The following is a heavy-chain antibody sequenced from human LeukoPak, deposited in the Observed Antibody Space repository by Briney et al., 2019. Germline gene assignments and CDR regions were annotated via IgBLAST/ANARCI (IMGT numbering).Heavy chain of an antibody. Sequence: SVKVSCKASGGTFSTSAISWVRQAPGQGLEWMGGIVPIFATANYAQKFQGRVTITADESTSTAYMDLSSLRSEDTALYYCAANLWSRGGDYWYFDLWGRGTLVTVSS. CDR2: IVPIFATA. CDR3: AANLWSRGGDYWYFDL. CDR1: GGTFSTSA. V-gene: IGHV1-69*13. D-gene: IGHD3-10*01. J-gene: IGHJ2*01.